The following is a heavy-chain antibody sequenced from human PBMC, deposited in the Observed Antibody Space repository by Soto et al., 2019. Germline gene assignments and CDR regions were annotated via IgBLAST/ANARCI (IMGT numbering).Heavy chain of an antibody. D-gene: IGHD2-2*01. CDR1: GFTSSTYA. Sequence: EVQLLESGGGLVQPGGSLRLSCVASGFTSSTYAMSWVRQAPGKGLEWVSTISYRGDSTYYADSVKGRFTISRDSSRNMLSLQMVSLRAEDTATYYCVGLGYCSTTSCLAWGQGTLVGVSS. V-gene: IGHV3-23*01. CDR3: VGLGYCSTTSCLA. CDR2: ISYRGDST. J-gene: IGHJ5*02.